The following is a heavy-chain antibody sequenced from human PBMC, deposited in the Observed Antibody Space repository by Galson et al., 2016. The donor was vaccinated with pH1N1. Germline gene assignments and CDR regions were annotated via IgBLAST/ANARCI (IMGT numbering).Heavy chain of an antibody. CDR1: GFSFSSYW. CDR2: IDEDGETT. V-gene: IGHV3-74*01. Sequence: SLRLSCAPSGFSFSSYWFHWVRQDPAKGLVWVARIDEDGETTNYADSVRGRFTIYRDNAKNTLYLEMNSLRAEDTAVYYCARDLCGREDYWGQGTLVTVSS. D-gene: IGHD1-26*01. J-gene: IGHJ4*02. CDR3: ARDLCGREDY.